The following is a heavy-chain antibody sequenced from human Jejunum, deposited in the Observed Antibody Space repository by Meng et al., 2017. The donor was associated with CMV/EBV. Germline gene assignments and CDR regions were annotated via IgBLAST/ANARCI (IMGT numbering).Heavy chain of an antibody. Sequence: SGFTFGKHAMAWVRQAAGRGLEWVSSVSDSGGSIYYPEPVRGRFTSAKDTSGSTLFLQMNNLRVEDTALYYCARGGQLLVPYYFDFWGQGTLVTVSS. D-gene: IGHD6-19*01. V-gene: IGHV3-23*01. CDR2: VSDSGGSI. J-gene: IGHJ4*02. CDR3: ARGGQLLVPYYFDF. CDR1: GFTFGKHA.